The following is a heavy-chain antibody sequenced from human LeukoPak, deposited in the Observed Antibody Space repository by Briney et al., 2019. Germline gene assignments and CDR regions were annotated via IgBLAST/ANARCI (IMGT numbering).Heavy chain of an antibody. D-gene: IGHD2-15*01. CDR3: AKGYWSGASCQEEY. CDR2: VSWNSGRI. J-gene: IGHJ4*02. V-gene: IGHV3-9*01. Sequence: GGSLRLSCAPSGFRFDDYAMLWVRQAPGEAVEWVSGVSWNSGRIGYADSVKGRFTISRDNAKNSLYLQMNSLRAEDTALYYCAKGYWSGASCQEEYWGQGTLVTVSS. CDR1: GFRFDDYA.